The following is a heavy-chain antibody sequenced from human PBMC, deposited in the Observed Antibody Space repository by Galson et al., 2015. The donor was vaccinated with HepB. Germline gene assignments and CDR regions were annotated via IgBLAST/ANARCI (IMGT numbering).Heavy chain of an antibody. Sequence: SVKVSCKASGGTFSSYAISWVRQAPGQGLEWMGGIIPIFGTANYAQKFQGRVTITADESTSTAYMELSSLRSEDTAVYYCARSVYYDFWSGYCPDYWGQGTLVTVSS. D-gene: IGHD3-3*01. J-gene: IGHJ4*02. V-gene: IGHV1-69*13. CDR2: IIPIFGTA. CDR1: GGTFSSYA. CDR3: ARSVYYDFWSGYCPDY.